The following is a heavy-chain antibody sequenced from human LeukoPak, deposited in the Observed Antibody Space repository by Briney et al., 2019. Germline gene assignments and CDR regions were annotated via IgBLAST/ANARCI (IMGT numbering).Heavy chain of an antibody. Sequence: GGSLRLSCAASGFTFSSYGMHWVRQAPGKGLEWVAVIWYDGSNKYYADSVKSRFTISRDNSKNTLYLQMNSLRAEDTAVYYCAKGAYSGSSANDYWGQGTPVTVSS. J-gene: IGHJ4*02. CDR3: AKGAYSGSSANDY. CDR2: IWYDGSNK. V-gene: IGHV3-33*06. CDR1: GFTFSSYG. D-gene: IGHD1-26*01.